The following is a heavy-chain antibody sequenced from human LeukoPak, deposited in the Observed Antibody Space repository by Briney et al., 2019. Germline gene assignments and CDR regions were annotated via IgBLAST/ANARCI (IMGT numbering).Heavy chain of an antibody. CDR2: INPNSGGT. D-gene: IGHD3-22*01. Sequence: GASVKVSCKASGYTFTGYYMHWVRQAPGQGLEWMGWINPNSGGTNYAQKFQGRVTMTRDTSISTAYMELSRLRSDDRAVYYCARGGGVDYYDSSVFFDYWGRGPLVTVS. V-gene: IGHV1-2*02. J-gene: IGHJ4*02. CDR3: ARGGGVDYYDSSVFFDY. CDR1: GYTFTGYY.